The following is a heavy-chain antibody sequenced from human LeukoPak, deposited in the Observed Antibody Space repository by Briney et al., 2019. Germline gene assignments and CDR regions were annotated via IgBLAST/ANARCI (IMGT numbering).Heavy chain of an antibody. V-gene: IGHV4-4*07. D-gene: IGHD1-26*01. CDR1: GGSISSYD. CDR3: ARQKWEQQGRDYYFYGLDV. CDR2: IYSSGSI. J-gene: IGHJ6*02. Sequence: SETLSLTCTVSGGSISSYDWSWIRQPAGKGLEWIGRIYSSGSINYNPSFKTRVTMSADTSKNQFSLKLTSVTAADTAVYYCARQKWEQQGRDYYFYGLDVWGPGTTVIVSS.